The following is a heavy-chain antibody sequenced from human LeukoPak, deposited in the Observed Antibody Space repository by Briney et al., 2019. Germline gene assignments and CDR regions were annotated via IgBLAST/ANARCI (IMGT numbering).Heavy chain of an antibody. Sequence: ASVTVSCMASVYTITDYYIHWVRLAPGQGPEGMGWINPNSCDKNYAQKFQGRVTMARDTSNNSLFMELSRLRADDTDVYYCARDRHWNQGNFDYWGQGTLVTVSS. D-gene: IGHD1-1*01. CDR1: VYTITDYY. CDR2: INPNSCDK. V-gene: IGHV1-2*02. J-gene: IGHJ4*02. CDR3: ARDRHWNQGNFDY.